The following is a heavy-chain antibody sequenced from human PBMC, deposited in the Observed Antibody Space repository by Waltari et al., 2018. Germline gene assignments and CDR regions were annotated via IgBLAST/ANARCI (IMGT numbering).Heavy chain of an antibody. CDR3: ARESSAFYYGSSGYYYFDN. D-gene: IGHD3-22*01. V-gene: IGHV4-59*01. Sequence: QVQLRESGPGLVKPSETLSLTCTVSGDSLSNYYWSWIRQPPGKRLEWLGHIYFRGSTAYNPSLRSRVTISIEPSQNQFSLTLTSVTAADTAVYYCARESSAFYYGSSGYYYFDNWGRGTLVTVSS. CDR1: GDSLSNYY. CDR2: IYFRGST. J-gene: IGHJ4*02.